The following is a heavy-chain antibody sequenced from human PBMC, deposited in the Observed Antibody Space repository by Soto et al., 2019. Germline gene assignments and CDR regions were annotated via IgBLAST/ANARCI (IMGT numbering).Heavy chain of an antibody. CDR2: ISYDGSNK. CDR1: GFTFSSYA. V-gene: IGHV3-30-3*01. D-gene: IGHD6-19*01. Sequence: PGGSLRLSCAASGFTFSSYAMSWVRQAPGKGLEWVAVISYDGSNKYYADSVKGRFTISRDNSKNTLYLQMNSLRAEDTAVYYCARSIAVAGISNYYYYGMDVWGQGTTVTVSS. CDR3: ARSIAVAGISNYYYYGMDV. J-gene: IGHJ6*02.